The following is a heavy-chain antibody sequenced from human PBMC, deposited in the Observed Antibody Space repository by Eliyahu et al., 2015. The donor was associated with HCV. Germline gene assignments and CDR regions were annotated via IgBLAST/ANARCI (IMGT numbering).Heavy chain of an antibody. J-gene: IGHJ4*02. D-gene: IGHD2-21*02. Sequence: QVQLVESGGGLVKPGGSLRLSXXAXGFTFXDYYMXWIRQAPGKGLEXVSYISSSSSYTNYADSVKGRFTISRDNAKNSLYLQMNSLRAEDTAVYYCARDLVVVTEVYFDYWGQGTLVTVSS. V-gene: IGHV3-11*06. CDR3: ARDLVVVTEVYFDY. CDR2: ISSSSSYT. CDR1: GFTFXDYY.